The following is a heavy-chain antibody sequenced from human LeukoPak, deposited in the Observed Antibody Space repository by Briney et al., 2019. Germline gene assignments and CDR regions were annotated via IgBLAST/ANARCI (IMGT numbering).Heavy chain of an antibody. CDR2: IKQDGSEK. CDR3: AKGRYSGSYYNWFDP. CDR1: GFTFSSYW. V-gene: IGHV3-7*03. J-gene: IGHJ5*02. Sequence: GGSLRLSCAASGFTFSSYWMSWVRQAPGKGLEWVANIKQDGSEKYYVDSVKGRFTISRDNAKNSLYLQMNSLRAEDTAVYYCAKGRYSGSYYNWFDPWGQGTLDTVSS. D-gene: IGHD1-26*01.